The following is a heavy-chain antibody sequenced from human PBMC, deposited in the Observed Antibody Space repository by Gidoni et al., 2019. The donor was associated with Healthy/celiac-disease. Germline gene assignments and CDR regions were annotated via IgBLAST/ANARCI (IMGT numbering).Heavy chain of an antibody. V-gene: IGHV3-21*01. Sequence: EVQLVESGAGLVQPGGSLRLSCSASGFTFCSHSMNWVRQAPGKGLEWVSSIRSSSSYIYYADSVKDRLTISRDNTKNSLYLQMNSLRAEDTAVYYGARGDGGKLTNYYYYGMDVWGQGTTVTVSS. D-gene: IGHD2-15*01. CDR2: IRSSSSYI. CDR3: ARGDGGKLTNYYYYGMDV. CDR1: GFTFCSHS. J-gene: IGHJ6*02.